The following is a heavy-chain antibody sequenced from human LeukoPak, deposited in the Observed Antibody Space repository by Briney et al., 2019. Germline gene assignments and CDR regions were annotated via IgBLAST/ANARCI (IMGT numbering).Heavy chain of an antibody. CDR1: GFTVSTNY. Sequence: GGSLRLSCAASGFTVSTNYMSWVRQAPGKGLEWVANINQDGSEKYYVDSVKGRFTISRDNAKNSLYLQMNSLRAEDTAVYYCARDDCSSISCYHNWFDPWGQGTLVTVSS. V-gene: IGHV3-7*01. CDR3: ARDDCSSISCYHNWFDP. J-gene: IGHJ5*02. D-gene: IGHD2-2*01. CDR2: INQDGSEK.